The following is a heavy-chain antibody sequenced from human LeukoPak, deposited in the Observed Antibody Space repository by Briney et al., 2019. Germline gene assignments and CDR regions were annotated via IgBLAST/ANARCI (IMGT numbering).Heavy chain of an antibody. V-gene: IGHV3-53*05. CDR3: AKVTAPYYYGSGSYYFDY. CDR1: GFTVSSNY. J-gene: IGHJ4*02. D-gene: IGHD3-10*01. CDR2: IYSGGST. Sequence: GGSLRLSCAASGFTVSSNYMSWVRQAPGKGLEWVSVIYSGGSTYYADSVKGRFTISRDNSKNTLYLQMNSLRAEDTALYYCAKVTAPYYYGSGSYYFDYWGQGTLVTVSS.